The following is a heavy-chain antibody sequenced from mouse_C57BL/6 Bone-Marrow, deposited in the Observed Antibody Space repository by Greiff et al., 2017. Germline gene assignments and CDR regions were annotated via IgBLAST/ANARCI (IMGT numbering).Heavy chain of an antibody. CDR1: GYTFTDYY. J-gene: IGHJ1*03. V-gene: IGHV1-76*01. CDR2: IYPGSGNT. D-gene: IGHD2-1*01. CDR3: ARTTYYGNFEGYFDV. Sequence: QVQLQQSGAELVRPGASVKLSCKASGYTFTDYYINWVKQRPGQGLEWIARIYPGSGNTYYNEKFKSKATLTVDKSSSTAYMQLSSLTCEDSAVYYCARTTYYGNFEGYFDVWGTGTTVTVSS.